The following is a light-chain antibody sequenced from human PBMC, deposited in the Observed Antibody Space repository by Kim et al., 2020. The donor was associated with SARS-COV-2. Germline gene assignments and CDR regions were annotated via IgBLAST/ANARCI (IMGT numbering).Light chain of an antibody. J-gene: IGKJ1*01. CDR2: AAS. CDR3: QQYNGYSRT. Sequence: ASLGDTVTITCRASHSISYWLAWYQQKPGKAPKVLIHAASSLQSGVPSRFSGSGSGRDFTLTISSLQPDDFATYYCQQYNGYSRTFGQGTKVDIK. V-gene: IGKV1-5*03. CDR1: HSISYW.